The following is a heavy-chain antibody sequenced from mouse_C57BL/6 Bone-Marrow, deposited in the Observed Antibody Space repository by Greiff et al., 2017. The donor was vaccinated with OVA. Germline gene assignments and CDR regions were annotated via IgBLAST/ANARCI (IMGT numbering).Heavy chain of an antibody. Sequence: ELKLVESGGGLVKPGGSLKLSCAASGFTFSDYGMHWVRQAPEKGLEWVAYISSGSSTIYYADTVKGRFTISRDNAKNTLFLQMTSLWSEDTAMYYCARETSYYYDSSPFAYWGQGTLVTVSA. J-gene: IGHJ3*01. CDR1: GFTFSDYG. CDR3: ARETSYYYDSSPFAY. CDR2: ISSGSSTI. V-gene: IGHV5-17*01. D-gene: IGHD1-1*01.